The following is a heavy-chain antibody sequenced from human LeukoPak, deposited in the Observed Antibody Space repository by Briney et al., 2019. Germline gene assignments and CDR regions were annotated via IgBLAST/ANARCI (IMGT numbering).Heavy chain of an antibody. V-gene: IGHV4-4*07. J-gene: IGHJ6*03. CDR2: IYTSGST. CDR3: ARGSSGYQYYYYYMDV. D-gene: IGHD3-22*01. Sequence: PSETPSLTCTVSGGSISSYYWSWIRQPAGKGLEWIGRIYTSGSTNYNPSLKSRVTMSVDTSKNQFSLKLSSVTAADTAVYYCARGSSGYQYYYYYMDVWGKGTTVTISS. CDR1: GGSISSYY.